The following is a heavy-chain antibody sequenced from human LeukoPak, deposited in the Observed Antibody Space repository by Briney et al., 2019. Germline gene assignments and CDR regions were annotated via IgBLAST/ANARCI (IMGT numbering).Heavy chain of an antibody. Sequence: GASVKVSCKASGGTFSSYAISWVRQAPGQGLEWMGGIIPIFGTANYAQKFQGRVTITADESTSTAYMELSSLRSEDTAVYYCASPLRIAVAGTDYYGRDVWGQGTTVTVSS. J-gene: IGHJ6*02. CDR2: IIPIFGTA. D-gene: IGHD6-19*01. V-gene: IGHV1-69*01. CDR1: GGTFSSYA. CDR3: ASPLRIAVAGTDYYGRDV.